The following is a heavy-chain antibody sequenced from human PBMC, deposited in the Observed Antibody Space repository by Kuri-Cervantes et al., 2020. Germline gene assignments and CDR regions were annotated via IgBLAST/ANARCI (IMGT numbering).Heavy chain of an antibody. V-gene: IGHV3-74*01. D-gene: IGHD3-22*01. CDR1: GFTFDDYA. CDR3: AKEGDYYDSGGYYDLDY. CDR2: INSDGSST. Sequence: GESLKISCAASGFTFDDYAMHWVRQAPGKGLVWVSRINSDGSSTSYADSVKGRFTISRDNSKNTLYLQMNSLRAEDTAVYYCAKEGDYYDSGGYYDLDYWGQGTLVTVSS. J-gene: IGHJ4*02.